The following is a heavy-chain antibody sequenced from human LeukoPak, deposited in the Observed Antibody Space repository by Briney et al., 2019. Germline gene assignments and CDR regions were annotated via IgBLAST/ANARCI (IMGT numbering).Heavy chain of an antibody. CDR3: ATHPSGGGPGGAFDI. CDR2: ISGSGGST. D-gene: IGHD1-26*01. J-gene: IGHJ3*02. CDR1: GFTFSSYA. Sequence: GGSLRLSCAASGFTFSSYAMSWVRQAPGKGLEWVSAISGSGGSTYYADSVKGRFTISRDSSKNTLYLQMNSLRAEDTAVYYCATHPSGGGPGGAFDIWGQGTMVTVSS. V-gene: IGHV3-23*01.